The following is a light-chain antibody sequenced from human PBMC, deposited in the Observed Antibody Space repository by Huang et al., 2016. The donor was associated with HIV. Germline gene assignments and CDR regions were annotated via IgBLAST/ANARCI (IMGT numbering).Light chain of an antibody. CDR2: WAS. V-gene: IGKV4-1*01. CDR3: QQYYSTPLYT. Sequence: DIVLTQSPDSLAVSLGERVTSNCKSSQSVLYTSNNKSHLTWYQQKPGQPPTLLIYWASTRESVVPDRFSGSGSGTDFTLTIRSLQAEDVAVYYCQQYYSTPLYTFGQGTKLEIK. J-gene: IGKJ2*01. CDR1: QSVLYTSNNKSH.